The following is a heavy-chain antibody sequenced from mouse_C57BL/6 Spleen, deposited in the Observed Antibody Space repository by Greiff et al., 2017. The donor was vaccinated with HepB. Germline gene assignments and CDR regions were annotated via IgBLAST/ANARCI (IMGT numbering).Heavy chain of an antibody. CDR2: IDPSDSYT. CDR3: ARGAYGSSYDAMDY. V-gene: IGHV1-50*01. J-gene: IGHJ4*01. CDR1: GYTFTSYW. D-gene: IGHD1-1*01. Sequence: QVQLQQPGAELVKPGASVKLSCKASGYTFTSYWMQWVKQRPGQGLEWIGEIDPSDSYTNYNQKFKGKATLTVDTSSSTAYMQLSSLTSEDSAVYYCARGAYGSSYDAMDYWGQGTSVTVSS.